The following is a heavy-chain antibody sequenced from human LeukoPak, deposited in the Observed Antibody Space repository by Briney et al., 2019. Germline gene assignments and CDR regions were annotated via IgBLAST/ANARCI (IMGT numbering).Heavy chain of an antibody. CDR1: GFTGSSYS. Sequence: PGGSLRLSCAASGFTGSSYSMNWVRQAAGKGLEWVSSISSSSSYIYYADSVKGRFTISRDNAKNSLYLQMNSLRAEDTAVYYCARFGAAGYHFDYWGQGTLVTVSS. CDR2: ISSSSSYI. D-gene: IGHD6-13*01. V-gene: IGHV3-21*01. J-gene: IGHJ4*02. CDR3: ARFGAAGYHFDY.